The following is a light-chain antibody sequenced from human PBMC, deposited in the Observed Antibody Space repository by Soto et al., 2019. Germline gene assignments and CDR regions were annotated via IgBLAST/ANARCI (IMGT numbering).Light chain of an antibody. V-gene: IGLV2-14*03. CDR3: NSYREDHPRFYV. Sequence: QSGLTQPASVSGSPGQSITISCTGTHSDIGNYNYVSWYQHLPGKAPKLMIYDVGSRPSGVSSRFSGSKSGNTASLAISGLQAEDEADYYCNSYREDHPRFYVFGTGTKLTVL. CDR2: DVG. J-gene: IGLJ1*01. CDR1: HSDIGNYNY.